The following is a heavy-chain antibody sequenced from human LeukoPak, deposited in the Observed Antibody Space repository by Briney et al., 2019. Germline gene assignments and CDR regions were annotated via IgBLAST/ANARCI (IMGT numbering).Heavy chain of an antibody. Sequence: GGSLRLSCTASGLSLSSFWMTWVRQAPGKGLEWVANIKQDGSEEYYMVSVKGRFTISRDNAKNSLYLQMSSLRAEDTAVYYCAKDSSGWYDPFDAFDIWGQGTMVTVSS. CDR3: AKDSSGWYDPFDAFDI. D-gene: IGHD6-19*01. CDR2: IKQDGSEE. J-gene: IGHJ3*02. CDR1: GLSLSSFW. V-gene: IGHV3-7*01.